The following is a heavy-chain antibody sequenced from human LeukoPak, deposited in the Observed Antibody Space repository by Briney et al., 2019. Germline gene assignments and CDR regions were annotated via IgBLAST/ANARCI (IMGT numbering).Heavy chain of an antibody. CDR3: ARDLSYGSGSPFDY. Sequence: SGGSLRLSCAASGFTFSSYSMNWVRQAPGKGLEWVSYITSSSSTIYYADSVKGRFTISRDNAKNSLYLQMNSLRAEDTAVYYCARDLSYGSGSPFDYWGQGTLVTVSS. D-gene: IGHD3-10*01. J-gene: IGHJ4*02. CDR2: ITSSSSTI. CDR1: GFTFSSYS. V-gene: IGHV3-48*01.